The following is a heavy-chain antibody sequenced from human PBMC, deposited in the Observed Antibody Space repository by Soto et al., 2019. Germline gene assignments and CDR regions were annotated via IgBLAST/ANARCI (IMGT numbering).Heavy chain of an antibody. J-gene: IGHJ4*02. CDR2: ISGRGGTI. CDR1: GFPFSDFY. D-gene: IGHD1-26*01. Sequence: GGSLRLSCAASGFPFSDFYMTWIRRAPGRGLQCLSYISGRGGTIYYADSVKGRFTISRDSAKNSLDLQMDGLRGDDTGVYYCARKTWALGVRFDYWGQGALVTVSS. CDR3: ARKTWALGVRFDY. V-gene: IGHV3-11*01.